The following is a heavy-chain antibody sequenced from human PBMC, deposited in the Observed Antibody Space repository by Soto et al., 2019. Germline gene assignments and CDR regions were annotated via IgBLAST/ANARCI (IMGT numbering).Heavy chain of an antibody. CDR2: ISGSGGGT. J-gene: IGHJ4*02. CDR3: AKGPTYYYDSSGYFDY. D-gene: IGHD3-22*01. CDR1: GFTFSRYA. V-gene: IGHV3-23*01. Sequence: PGGSLRLSCAASGFTFSRYAMSWVRRAPGKGLEWVSAISGSGGGTYYADSVKGRFTISRDNSKNTLYLQMNSLRAEDTAVYYCAKGPTYYYDSSGYFDYWGQGTLVTVSS.